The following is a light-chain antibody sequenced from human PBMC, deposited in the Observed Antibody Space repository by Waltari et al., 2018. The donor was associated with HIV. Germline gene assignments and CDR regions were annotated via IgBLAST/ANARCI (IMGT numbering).Light chain of an antibody. V-gene: IGKV3D-20*01. CDR3: QQYGSSPT. CDR2: DTS. CDR1: QSVTSNY. Sequence: EIVLTQSPALSLSPGERATLSCGASQSVTSNYLAWYQQRPGLAPRLLIYDTSSRATGIPDRFSGSGSGTDFTLTISRLEPEDFAVYYCQQYGSSPTFGQGTKVEIK. J-gene: IGKJ1*01.